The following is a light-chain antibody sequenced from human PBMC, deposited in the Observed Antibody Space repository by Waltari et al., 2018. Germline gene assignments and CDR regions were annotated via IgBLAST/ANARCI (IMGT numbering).Light chain of an antibody. CDR3: ASYTTSDTIV. V-gene: IGLV2-14*01. CDR1: SRDVGNYNY. J-gene: IGLJ1*01. CDR2: EVS. Sequence: SCTGTSRDVGNYNYVSWYQHHPGKVPKVIIYEVSNRPAGISSRFSGSKSGNTASLTISGLQADDEADYYCASYTTSDTIVFGTGTGVTVL.